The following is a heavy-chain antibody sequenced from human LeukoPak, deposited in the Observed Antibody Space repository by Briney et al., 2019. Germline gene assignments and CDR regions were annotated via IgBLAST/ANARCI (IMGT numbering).Heavy chain of an antibody. CDR1: GFTFSSYG. CDR2: ISYDGGNN. D-gene: IGHD3-10*01. J-gene: IGHJ6*02. Sequence: GGSLRLSCAASGFTFSSYGMHWVRQAPAKGLEWVAVISYDGGNNHYADSVKGRFAISRDNSKNTLYLQMNSLRPEDTAVYYCARPGYYYGMDVWGQGTTVTVSS. CDR3: ARPGYYYGMDV. V-gene: IGHV3-30*03.